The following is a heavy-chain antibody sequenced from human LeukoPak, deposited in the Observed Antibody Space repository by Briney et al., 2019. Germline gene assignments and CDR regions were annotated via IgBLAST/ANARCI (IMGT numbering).Heavy chain of an antibody. CDR1: GGSISSYY. D-gene: IGHD6-13*01. CDR2: IYYSGDT. CDR3: ARSRGYFDY. V-gene: IGHV4-59*01. J-gene: IGHJ4*02. Sequence: SETLSLTCTVSGGSISSYYWSWIRQPPGKGLEWIGYIYYSGDTNYNPSLKSRVTISVAMSKNQFSLKLSSVTAADTAVYYCARSRGYFDYWGQGTLGTVSS.